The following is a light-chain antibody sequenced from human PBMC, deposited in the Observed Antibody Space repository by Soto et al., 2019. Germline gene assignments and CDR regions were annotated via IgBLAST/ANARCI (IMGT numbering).Light chain of an antibody. J-gene: IGKJ1*01. V-gene: IGKV1-5*03. Sequence: DIQMTQSPSTLSAFVGDRVTITCRASQSISSWLAWYQQIPGKAPKLLIYKASTLESGVPSRFSGSGSGTEFTLAISSLQPDDFATYYCLQYDSYSGTFGQGTKVEIK. CDR1: QSISSW. CDR3: LQYDSYSGT. CDR2: KAS.